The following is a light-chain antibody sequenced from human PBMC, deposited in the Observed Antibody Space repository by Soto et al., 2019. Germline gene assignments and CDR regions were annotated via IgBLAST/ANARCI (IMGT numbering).Light chain of an antibody. CDR3: QYYDSSLSGSV. CDR2: GNS. CDR1: SSNIGAGYD. J-gene: IGLJ2*01. Sequence: QSVLTQPPSVSGARGQRVTISCTGSSSNIGAGYDVHWYQQLPGTAPKLLIYGNSNRPSGVPDRFSGSKSGTSASLAITGLQAEDEADYYCQYYDSSLSGSVFGGGTQLTVL. V-gene: IGLV1-40*01.